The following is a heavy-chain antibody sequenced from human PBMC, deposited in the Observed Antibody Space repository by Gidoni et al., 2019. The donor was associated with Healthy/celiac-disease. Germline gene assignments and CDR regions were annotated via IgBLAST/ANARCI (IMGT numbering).Heavy chain of an antibody. Sequence: QLQLQESGPGLVKPSETLSLTCTVSGGSISSSSYYWGWIRQPPGKGLEWIGSIYYSGSTYYNPSLKSRVTISVDTSKNQFSLKLSSVTAADTAVYYCARRGNMVRGAKYYFDYWGQGTLVTVSS. CDR1: GGSISSSSYY. J-gene: IGHJ4*02. CDR2: IYYSGST. D-gene: IGHD3-10*01. V-gene: IGHV4-39*01. CDR3: ARRGNMVRGAKYYFDY.